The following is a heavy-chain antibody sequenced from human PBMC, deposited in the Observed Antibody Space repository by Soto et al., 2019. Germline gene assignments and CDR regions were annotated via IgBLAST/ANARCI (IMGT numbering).Heavy chain of an antibody. J-gene: IGHJ4*02. CDR2: ISGSGGST. CDR3: AKGIAVGPTPFDY. CDR1: GFTFSSYA. V-gene: IGHV3-23*01. D-gene: IGHD6-19*01. Sequence: GESLKISCAASGFTFSSYAMSWVRQAPGKGLEWVSAISGSGGSTYYADSVKGRFTISRDNSKNTLYLQMNSLRAEDTAVYYCAKGIAVGPTPFDYWGQGTLVTVSS.